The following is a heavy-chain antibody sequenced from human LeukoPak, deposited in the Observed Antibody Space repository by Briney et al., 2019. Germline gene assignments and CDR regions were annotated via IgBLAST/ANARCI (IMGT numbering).Heavy chain of an antibody. D-gene: IGHD1-26*01. Sequence: GGSLRLSCAASGFTFSSYSMNWARQAPGKGLEWVSSISSGSSYIYYADSMKGRFTISRDNAKNSLYLQMNSLRAEDTAVYYCAAKGNGYTGIYVFAHWGQGTLVTVSS. CDR1: GFTFSSYS. CDR3: AAKGNGYTGIYVFAH. J-gene: IGHJ4*02. V-gene: IGHV3-21*01. CDR2: ISSGSSYI.